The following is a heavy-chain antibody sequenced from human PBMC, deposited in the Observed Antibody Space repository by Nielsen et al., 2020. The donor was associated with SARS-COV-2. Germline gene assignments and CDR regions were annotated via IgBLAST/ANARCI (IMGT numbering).Heavy chain of an antibody. D-gene: IGHD2/OR15-2a*01. V-gene: IGHV1-46*02. Sequence: ASVKVSCKASGYSFNIFYLHWVRQAPGQGLEWMGIINPSGGGTSFAQKFQGRVTMTRDTSTNTVYMELSSLRSDDTAVYYCARESGATTEDYLFHGLGVWGQGTTVSVSS. CDR3: ARESGATTEDYLFHGLGV. CDR2: INPSGGGT. CDR1: GYSFNIFY. J-gene: IGHJ6*02.